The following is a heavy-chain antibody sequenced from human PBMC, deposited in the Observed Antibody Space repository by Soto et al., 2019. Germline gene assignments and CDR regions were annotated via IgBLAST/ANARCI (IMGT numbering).Heavy chain of an antibody. J-gene: IGHJ5*02. V-gene: IGHV3-33*01. CDR3: ARDLGWPAARFDP. CDR1: GFTFRNHG. D-gene: IGHD2-2*01. CDR2: IWYDGSEK. Sequence: PGGSLRLSCAASGFTFRNHGMHWARLAPGKGLEWVAVIWYDGSEKYYADSVKDRFTISRDNSKNILYLQMNSLRGEDTAVYYCARDLGWPAARFDPWGQGTLVTVSS.